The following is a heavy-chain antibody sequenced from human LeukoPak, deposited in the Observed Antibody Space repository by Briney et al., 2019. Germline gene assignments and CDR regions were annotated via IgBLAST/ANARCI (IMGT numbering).Heavy chain of an antibody. D-gene: IGHD3-10*01. CDR3: ARSMVRGVLNWFDP. V-gene: IGHV4-30-4*01. Sequence: PSETLSLTCTVSGGSISSGDYYWSWIRQPLGKGLEWIGYIYYSGSTYYNPSLKSRVTISVDTSKNQFSLKLSSVTAADTAVYYCARSMVRGVLNWFDPWGQGTLVTVSS. CDR1: GGSISSGDYY. J-gene: IGHJ5*02. CDR2: IYYSGST.